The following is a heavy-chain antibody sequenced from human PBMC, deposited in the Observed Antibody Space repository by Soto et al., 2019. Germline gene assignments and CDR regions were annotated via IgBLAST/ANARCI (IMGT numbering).Heavy chain of an antibody. Sequence: QVQLVQSGAEVQRPGSSVKLSCKASGGTFTYYGISWVRQAPGQGLEWMGGIIPIIGPATYTQKFQGRLTITADQSTSTAYMELSSLGSEDTALYYCARDLGTTIAGPPRRETYGGLDPWGQGTLVTVSS. CDR3: ARDLGTTIAGPPRRETYGGLDP. J-gene: IGHJ5*02. V-gene: IGHV1-69*01. D-gene: IGHD3-22*01. CDR1: GGTFTYYG. CDR2: IIPIIGPA.